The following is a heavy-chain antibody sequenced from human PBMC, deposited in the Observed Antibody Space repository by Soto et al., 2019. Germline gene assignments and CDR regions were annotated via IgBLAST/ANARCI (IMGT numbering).Heavy chain of an antibody. Sequence: PGESLKISCKGSGCSFTSYWISWVRQMPGKGLEWMGRIDPSDSYTNYSPSFQGHVTISADKSISTAYLQWSSLKASDTAMYYCARGSALMENYYYYGMDVWGQGTTVTVSS. CDR2: IDPSDSYT. J-gene: IGHJ6*02. CDR1: GCSFTSYW. D-gene: IGHD2-8*01. CDR3: ARGSALMENYYYYGMDV. V-gene: IGHV5-10-1*01.